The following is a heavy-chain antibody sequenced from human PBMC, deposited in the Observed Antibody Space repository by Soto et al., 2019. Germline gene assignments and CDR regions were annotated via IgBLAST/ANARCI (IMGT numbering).Heavy chain of an antibody. CDR3: ATMTTFGVVTGLNGFDP. Sequence: GASVKVSCKASGYNFTNYHIHWVRQAPGQGLEWMGWISSYTGNTYYQHSANTEYAQKFQGRVSLTTDTSTTTAYLELSSLRSEDTAVYYCATMTTFGVVTGLNGFDPWGQGTLVTVSS. J-gene: IGHJ5*02. CDR1: GYNFTNYH. V-gene: IGHV1-18*04. CDR2: ISSYTGNTYYQHSANT. D-gene: IGHD3-3*01.